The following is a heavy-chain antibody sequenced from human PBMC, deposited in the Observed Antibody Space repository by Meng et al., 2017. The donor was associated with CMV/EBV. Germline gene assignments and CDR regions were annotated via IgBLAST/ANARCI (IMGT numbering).Heavy chain of an antibody. Sequence: GESLKISCAVSGFSVSSYFMTWVRQAPGKGLEYVSFIRSDDSTNYAKTVQGRFTISRDNAKNTLYLQMNSLRAEDTAVYYCVRDRDYSNSILEYWGQGTLVTVSS. J-gene: IGHJ4*02. D-gene: IGHD4-11*01. V-gene: IGHV3-53*01. CDR2: IRSDDST. CDR1: GFSVSSYF. CDR3: VRDRDYSNSILEY.